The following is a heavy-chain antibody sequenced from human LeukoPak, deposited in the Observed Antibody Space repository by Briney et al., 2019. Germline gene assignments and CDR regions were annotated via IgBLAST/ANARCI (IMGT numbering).Heavy chain of an antibody. CDR1: GYTFTGYY. CDR3: ALHDYGGPFDY. V-gene: IGHV1-2*06. D-gene: IGHD4-23*01. Sequence: ASVKVSCKASGYTFTGYYMHWVRQAPGQGLEWMGRINPNSGGTNYAQKFQGRVTMSRDTSISTAYMELSRLRSDDTAVYYCALHDYGGPFDYWGQGTLVTVSS. J-gene: IGHJ4*02. CDR2: INPNSGGT.